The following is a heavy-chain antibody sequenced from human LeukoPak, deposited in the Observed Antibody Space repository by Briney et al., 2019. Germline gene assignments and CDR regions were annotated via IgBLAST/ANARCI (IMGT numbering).Heavy chain of an antibody. CDR1: DGSVSNHY. Sequence: SGTLSLTCSVSDGSVSNHYWSWIRQPPGKGLEWIGYIYYTGSTNYKPSLKSRVTISVDTSKNRFSLKLSSLTAADTAVYYCARDSVAKGFDYWGQGALVTVSS. D-gene: IGHD6-19*01. CDR3: ARDSVAKGFDY. CDR2: IYYTGST. V-gene: IGHV4-59*02. J-gene: IGHJ4*02.